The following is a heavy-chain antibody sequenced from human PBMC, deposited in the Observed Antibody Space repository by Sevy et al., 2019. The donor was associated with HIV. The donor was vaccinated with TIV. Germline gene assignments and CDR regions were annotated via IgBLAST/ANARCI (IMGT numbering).Heavy chain of an antibody. J-gene: IGHJ4*02. CDR1: GFAPSTYG. CDR2: IGYDGSNK. Sequence: GGSLRLSCAASGFAPSTYGMHWVRQAPGKGLEWVAVIGYDGSNKYYADSVKGRFSISRDNSRNTLFLQMDSLRAEDTAVYYFARDPRMYGDSLLAYFDYWGQGTLVTVSS. CDR3: ARDPRMYGDSLLAYFDY. D-gene: IGHD2-8*01. V-gene: IGHV3-33*01.